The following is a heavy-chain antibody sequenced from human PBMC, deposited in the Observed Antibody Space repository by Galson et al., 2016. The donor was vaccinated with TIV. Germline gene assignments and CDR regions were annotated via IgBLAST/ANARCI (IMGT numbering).Heavy chain of an antibody. CDR1: GGTFSSYT. Sequence: SVKVSCKASGGTFSSYTLSWVRQAPGQGLEWMGTIIPILGVTNYAQKLQGRVTITADKSTGTAYMEVTSLRSGDTATYYCARLDSTSWYGYFQHWCQGTPVIVSS. J-gene: IGHJ1*01. D-gene: IGHD6-13*01. CDR2: IIPILGVT. CDR3: ARLDSTSWYGYFQH. V-gene: IGHV1-69*02.